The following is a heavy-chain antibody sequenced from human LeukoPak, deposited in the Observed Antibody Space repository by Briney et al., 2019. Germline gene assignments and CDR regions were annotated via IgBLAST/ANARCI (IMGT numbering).Heavy chain of an antibody. J-gene: IGHJ4*02. Sequence: GASVKVSCKASGYTFTSYGINWVRQATGLGLEWMGWMNPNTGDTGYAQKFQGRVTMTRNTSIDTAYMELSGLKSEDTAVYYCTRGSLSGSSRDYWGQGTLVTVSS. V-gene: IGHV1-8*02. D-gene: IGHD1-26*01. CDR3: TRGSLSGSSRDY. CDR2: MNPNTGDT. CDR1: GYTFTSYG.